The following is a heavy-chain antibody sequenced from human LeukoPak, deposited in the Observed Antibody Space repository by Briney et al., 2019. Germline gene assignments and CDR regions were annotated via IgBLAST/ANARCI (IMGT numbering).Heavy chain of an antibody. CDR2: INAGNGNT. Sequence: ASVKVSCKASGYTFVGYFMHWVRQAPGQRLEWMGWINAGNGNTKYSQKFQGRVTITADKSTSTAYMELSSLRSEDTAVYYCARDPQYCDSSGYPYYFDYWGQGTLVTVSS. J-gene: IGHJ4*02. CDR3: ARDPQYCDSSGYPYYFDY. V-gene: IGHV1/OR15-3*02. D-gene: IGHD3-22*01. CDR1: GYTFVGYF.